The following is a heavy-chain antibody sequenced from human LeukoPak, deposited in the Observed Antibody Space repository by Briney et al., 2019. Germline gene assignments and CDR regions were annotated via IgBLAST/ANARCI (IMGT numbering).Heavy chain of an antibody. V-gene: IGHV3-72*01. D-gene: IGHD3-10*01. CDR1: GFTFSDHY. CDR2: TRNKANSYTT. Sequence: GGSLRLSCAASGFTFSDHYMDWVRQAPGKGLEWVGRTRNKANSYTTEYAASVKGRFTISRDDSKNSLYLQMNSLKTEDTAVYYCASIPPVYGSGSYVDYWGQGTLVTVSS. J-gene: IGHJ4*02. CDR3: ASIPPVYGSGSYVDY.